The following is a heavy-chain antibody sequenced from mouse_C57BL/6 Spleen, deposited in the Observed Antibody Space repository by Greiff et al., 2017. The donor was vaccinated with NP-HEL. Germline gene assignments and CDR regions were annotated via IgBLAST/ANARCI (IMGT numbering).Heavy chain of an antibody. Sequence: EVKLMESGGDLVKPGGSLKLSCAASGFTFSSYGMSWVRQTPDKRLEWVATISSGGSYTYYPDSVKGRFTISRDNAKNTLYLQMSSLKSEDTAMYYCARHPFSASYYFDYWGQGTTLTVFS. CDR2: ISSGGSYT. V-gene: IGHV5-6*01. J-gene: IGHJ2*01. CDR1: GFTFSSYG. D-gene: IGHD6-1*01. CDR3: ARHPFSASYYFDY.